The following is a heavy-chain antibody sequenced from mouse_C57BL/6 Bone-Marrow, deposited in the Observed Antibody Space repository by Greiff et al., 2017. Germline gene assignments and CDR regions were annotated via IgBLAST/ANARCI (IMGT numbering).Heavy chain of an antibody. D-gene: IGHD1-1*01. CDR3: MRGRGGGSSFGWYFDV. CDR2: IRSKSSNYAT. Sequence: EVQLVESGGGLVQPKGSLKLSCAASGFTFNTYAMYWVRQAPGKGLEWVARIRSKSSNYATSYADSVKDSFTISRADSPSMLYPKMNNLKTEDKAMYYGMRGRGGGSSFGWYFDVWGTGTTVTVSS. V-gene: IGHV10-3*01. CDR1: GFTFNTYA. J-gene: IGHJ1*03.